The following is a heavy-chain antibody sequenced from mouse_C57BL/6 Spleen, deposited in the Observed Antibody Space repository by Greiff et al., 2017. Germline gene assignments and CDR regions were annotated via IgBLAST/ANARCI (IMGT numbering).Heavy chain of an antibody. J-gene: IGHJ4*01. Sequence: QVHVKQSGPGLVAPSQSLSITCTVSGFSLTSYGVSWVRQPPGKGLEWLGVIWGDGSKNYHSALIARLSISKDNSKSQVSLRLNSLQTDDTATYYCAKDDYDYAMGYWGQGPSVTVSS. CDR1: GFSLTSYG. D-gene: IGHD2-4*01. CDR2: IWGDGSK. V-gene: IGHV2-3*01. CDR3: AKDDYDYAMGY.